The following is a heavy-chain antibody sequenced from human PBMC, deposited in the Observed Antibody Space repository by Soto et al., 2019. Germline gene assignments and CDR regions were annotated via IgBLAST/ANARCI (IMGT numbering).Heavy chain of an antibody. Sequence: PGGSLRLSCAASGFTFSSYAMSWVRQAPGKGLEWVSAISGSGGSTYYADSVKGRFTISRDNSKNTLYLQMNSLRAEDTAVYYCAKLLNPQKTHPKTQRPSYYFDYWGQGTLVTVSS. CDR1: GFTFSSYA. D-gene: IGHD2-21*01. CDR2: ISGSGGST. J-gene: IGHJ4*02. CDR3: AKLLNPQKTHPKTQRPSYYFDY. V-gene: IGHV3-23*01.